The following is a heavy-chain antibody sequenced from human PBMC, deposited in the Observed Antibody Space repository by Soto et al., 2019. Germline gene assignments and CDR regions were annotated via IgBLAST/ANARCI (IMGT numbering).Heavy chain of an antibody. V-gene: IGHV2-26*01. CDR3: ARTREDYDILTGYSLTFDY. CDR2: IFSNDEK. J-gene: IGHJ4*02. Sequence: QVTLKESGPVLVKPTETLTLTCTVSGFSLSNARMGVSWIRQPAGKALEWLAHIFSNDEKSYSTSLKSRLTISKDTSKSQVVLTMTNMDPVDTATYYCARTREDYDILTGYSLTFDYWGQGTLVTVSS. D-gene: IGHD3-9*01. CDR1: GFSLSNARMG.